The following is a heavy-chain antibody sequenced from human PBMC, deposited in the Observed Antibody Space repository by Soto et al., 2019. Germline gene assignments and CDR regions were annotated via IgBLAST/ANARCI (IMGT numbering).Heavy chain of an antibody. CDR3: ARIPVDTSMIYWLDP. CDR2: IYYSGNT. J-gene: IGHJ5*02. CDR1: GGSVSSGDYY. Sequence: SETLSLTCTVSGGSVSSGDYYWSWIRQPPGKGLEWIGYIYYSGNTNYNPSLKSRVIISVDTSKNLSSLKLTSVTAADTAVYYCARIPVDTSMIYWLDPWGQGTLVTVSS. V-gene: IGHV4-61*08. D-gene: IGHD5-18*01.